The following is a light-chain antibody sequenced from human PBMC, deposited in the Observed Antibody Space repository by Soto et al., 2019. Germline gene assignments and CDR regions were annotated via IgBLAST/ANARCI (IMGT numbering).Light chain of an antibody. J-gene: IGLJ1*01. CDR1: SSDVGGYYY. V-gene: IGLV2-11*01. Sequence: QSALTQPPSVSGSPRQSVTISCTGTSSDVGGYYYVSWYQKHPGKTPKLMIYDVNERPSGVPDRFSGSKPGNTASLTISGLQADDEADYFCCSYAGAFADVFGTAPQVTVL. CDR2: DVN. CDR3: CSYAGAFADV.